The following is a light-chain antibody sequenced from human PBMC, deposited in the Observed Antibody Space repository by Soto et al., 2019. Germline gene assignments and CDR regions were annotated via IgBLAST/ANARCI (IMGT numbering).Light chain of an antibody. CDR1: SSDVGGYNY. Sequence: QSALTQPASVSGSPGQSITISCTGTSSDVGGYNYLSWYQQNPGKAPKVMIYEVSNRPSGVSNRFSGSKSGNTASLTISGLQAEYEADYYCSSYTTSGTPVFGGGTKLTVL. CDR2: EVS. J-gene: IGLJ3*02. V-gene: IGLV2-14*01. CDR3: SSYTTSGTPV.